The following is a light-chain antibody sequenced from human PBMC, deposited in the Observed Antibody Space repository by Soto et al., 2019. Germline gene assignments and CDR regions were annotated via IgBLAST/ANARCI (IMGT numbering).Light chain of an antibody. CDR1: QSISSW. J-gene: IGKJ5*01. CDR2: DAS. Sequence: DMQMTQSPSTLSASVGDRVTITCRASQSISSWLAWYQQKPGKAPKLLIYDASTLQSEAPSRFSGSGSGTEFTLTISSLLPEDFATYHCQQLKSFPLNFGQGTRLEIK. CDR3: QQLKSFPLN. V-gene: IGKV1-5*01.